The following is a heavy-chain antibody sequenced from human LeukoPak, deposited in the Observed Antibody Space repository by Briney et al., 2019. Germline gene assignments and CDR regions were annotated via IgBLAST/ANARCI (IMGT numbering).Heavy chain of an antibody. CDR2: INQGGSVK. V-gene: IGHV3-7*01. CDR3: TRVGYSGWNLEY. CDR1: GFTFRSYW. D-gene: IGHD5-12*01. Sequence: GGSLRLSCAASGFTFRSYWMSWVRQAPGKGLEWVANINQGGSVKYYVDSVKGRFTISRDDAKNSLYVQMNSLRDEDTAVYYCTRVGYSGWNLEYWGQGTLVTVSS. J-gene: IGHJ4*02.